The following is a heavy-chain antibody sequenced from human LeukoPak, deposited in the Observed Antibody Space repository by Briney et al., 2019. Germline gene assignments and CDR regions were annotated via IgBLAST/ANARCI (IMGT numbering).Heavy chain of an antibody. CDR2: IIPIFGTA. D-gene: IGHD1-7*01. CDR1: GGTFSSYA. CDR3: ARDNYAGANWFDP. J-gene: IGHJ5*02. V-gene: IGHV1-69*05. Sequence: ASVKVSCKASGGTFSSYAISWVRQAPGQGLEWMGGIIPIFGTANYAQKFQGRVTITTDESTSTAYMELSSLRSEDTAVYHCARDNYAGANWFDPWGQGTLVTVSS.